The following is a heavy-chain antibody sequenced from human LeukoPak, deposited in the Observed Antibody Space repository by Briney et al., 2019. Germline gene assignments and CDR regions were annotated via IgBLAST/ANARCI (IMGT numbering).Heavy chain of an antibody. J-gene: IGHJ4*02. CDR3: AKLGKYYAILTAYFDY. Sequence: PGGSLRLSCAASGFTFSNYAMSWVRQAPGKGLEWVSGISGSGDNTYYADSVKGQFTISRDNSKNTLYLQMNSLRAEDTAVYYCAKLGKYYAILTAYFDYWGQGTLVTVSS. CDR1: GFTFSNYA. D-gene: IGHD3-9*01. V-gene: IGHV3-23*01. CDR2: ISGSGDNT.